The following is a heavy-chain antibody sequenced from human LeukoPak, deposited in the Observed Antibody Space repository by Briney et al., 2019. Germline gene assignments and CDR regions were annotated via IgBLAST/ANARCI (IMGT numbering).Heavy chain of an antibody. V-gene: IGHV3-11*04. CDR3: AREAYYYDSSGSPTENYFDY. CDR2: ISSSGSTI. D-gene: IGHD3-22*01. Sequence: GGSLRLSCAASGFTFSDYYMSWIRQAPGKGLEWASYISSSGSTIYYADSVKGRFAISRDNAKNSLYLQMNSLRAEDTAVYYCAREAYYYDSSGSPTENYFDYWGQGTLVTVSS. CDR1: GFTFSDYY. J-gene: IGHJ4*02.